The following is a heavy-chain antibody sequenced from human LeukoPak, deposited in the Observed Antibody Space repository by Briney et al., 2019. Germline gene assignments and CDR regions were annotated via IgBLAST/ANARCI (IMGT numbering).Heavy chain of an antibody. CDR2: ISSSGNTI. Sequence: GGSLRLSCAASGFTFSDYYMSWIRQAPGKGLEWVSYISSSGNTIYYADSVKGRFTISRDNAKNSLYLQMNSLRAEDTAIYYCASTDYYDILTGVDYWGQGTLVTVSS. CDR3: ASTDYYDILTGVDY. CDR1: GFTFSDYY. D-gene: IGHD3-9*01. J-gene: IGHJ4*02. V-gene: IGHV3-11*01.